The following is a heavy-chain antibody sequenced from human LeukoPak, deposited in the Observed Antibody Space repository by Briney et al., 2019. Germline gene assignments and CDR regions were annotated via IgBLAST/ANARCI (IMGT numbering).Heavy chain of an antibody. V-gene: IGHV4-38-2*02. Sequence: PSETLSLTCTVSGYSISSGYYWGWIRPPPGKGLEWIGSIYHSGSTYYNPSLKSRVTISVDTSKNQFSLKLSSVTAADTAVYYCARESSGTLRDAFDIWGQGTMVTVSS. D-gene: IGHD1-26*01. CDR1: GYSISSGYY. CDR3: ARESSGTLRDAFDI. CDR2: IYHSGST. J-gene: IGHJ3*02.